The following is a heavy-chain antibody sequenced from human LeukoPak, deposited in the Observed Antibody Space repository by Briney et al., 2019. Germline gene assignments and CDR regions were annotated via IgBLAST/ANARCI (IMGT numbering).Heavy chain of an antibody. D-gene: IGHD3-3*01. V-gene: IGHV3-30-3*01. J-gene: IGHJ4*02. CDR1: GFTFSRYA. CDR3: ARAEGNAGVFDY. CDR2: ISYDGSNK. Sequence: AGGSLRLSCVASGFTFSRYAMHWVRQAAGKGLEWVTFISYDGSNKYYADSVKGRFTISRDNSKNTLYLQMNSLRAEDTAVYYCARAEGNAGVFDYWGQGTLVIVSS.